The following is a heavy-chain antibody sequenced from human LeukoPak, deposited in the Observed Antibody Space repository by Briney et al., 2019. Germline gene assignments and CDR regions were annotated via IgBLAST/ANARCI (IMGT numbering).Heavy chain of an antibody. CDR1: GFTFSSYS. CDR2: ISSSSTI. V-gene: IGHV3-48*01. J-gene: IGHJ4*02. D-gene: IGHD6-13*01. CDR3: ARALGSLYYFDY. Sequence: PGGSLRLSCAASGFTFSSYSMNWVRQAPGKGLEWVSYISSSSTIYYADSVKGRFTISRDNAKNSLYLQMNSLRAEDTAVYYCARALGSLYYFDYWGQGTLVTVSS.